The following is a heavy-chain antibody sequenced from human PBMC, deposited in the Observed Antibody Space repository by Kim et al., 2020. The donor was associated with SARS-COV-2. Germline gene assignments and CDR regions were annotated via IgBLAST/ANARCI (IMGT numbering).Heavy chain of an antibody. J-gene: IGHJ5*02. CDR3: ARDYYGAGLDP. CDR2: HI. D-gene: IGHD3-10*01. Sequence: HISYTDSVRGRLTVAGDNTTSSLYLQMNSLRAGDTALYYCARDYYGAGLDPWGQGTQVTVSS. V-gene: IGHV3-21*01.